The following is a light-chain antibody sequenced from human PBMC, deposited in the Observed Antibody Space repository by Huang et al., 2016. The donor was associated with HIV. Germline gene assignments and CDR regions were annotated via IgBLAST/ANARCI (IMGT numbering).Light chain of an antibody. CDR1: QDVSSN. CDR3: QQYNNWPRT. CDR2: GAS. Sequence: ERVMTQSPDILSGSPGETATLSCRASQDVSSNLAWYRQKPGQAPRLLIYGASTRVSGIPARFNGSGSGIAFTLTISSVQSEDFAVYYCQQYNNWPRTFGQGTKLEIK. J-gene: IGKJ2*01. V-gene: IGKV3-15*01.